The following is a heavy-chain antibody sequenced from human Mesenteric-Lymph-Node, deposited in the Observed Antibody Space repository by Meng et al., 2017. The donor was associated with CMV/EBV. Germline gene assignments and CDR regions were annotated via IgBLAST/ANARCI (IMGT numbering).Heavy chain of an antibody. Sequence: GGSLRLSCEASGFTFSTYWMSWVRQAPGKGPEWVANINQDGSERSYVDSVKGRFTISRDNAKKSLYLEMNTLSADDTAVYYCARALGLDLLGGSFDSWGQGTLVTVSS. D-gene: IGHD1-7*01. CDR1: GFTFSTYW. J-gene: IGHJ4*02. CDR3: ARALGLDLLGGSFDS. V-gene: IGHV3-7*01. CDR2: INQDGSER.